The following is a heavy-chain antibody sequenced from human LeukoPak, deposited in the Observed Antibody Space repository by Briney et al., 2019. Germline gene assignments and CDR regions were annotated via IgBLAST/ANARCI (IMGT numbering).Heavy chain of an antibody. Sequence: SETLSLTCAVYGGSFSGYYWSWIRQPPEKGLEWIGDLNHSGSTNYNPSIKSRVIISVDTSKNQFSLKLTSVTAADTAVYYCARGLGYGGNSDWFDPWGQGTLVTVSS. J-gene: IGHJ5*02. V-gene: IGHV4-34*01. CDR3: ARGLGYGGNSDWFDP. D-gene: IGHD4-23*01. CDR2: LNHSGST. CDR1: GGSFSGYY.